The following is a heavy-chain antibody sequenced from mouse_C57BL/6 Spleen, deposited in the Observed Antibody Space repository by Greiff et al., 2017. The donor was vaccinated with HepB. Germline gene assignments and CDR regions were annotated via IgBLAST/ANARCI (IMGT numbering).Heavy chain of an antibody. CDR1: GYAFSSYW. CDR2: IYPGDGDT. D-gene: IGHD1-1*01. Sequence: VQLQQSGAELVKPGASVKISCKASGYAFSSYWMNWVKQRPGKGLEWIGQIYPGDGDTNYNGKFKGKATLTADKSSSTAYMQLSSLTSEDSAVYFCARYPHYYGSSHYYAMDYWGQGTSVTVSS. J-gene: IGHJ4*01. CDR3: ARYPHYYGSSHYYAMDY. V-gene: IGHV1-80*01.